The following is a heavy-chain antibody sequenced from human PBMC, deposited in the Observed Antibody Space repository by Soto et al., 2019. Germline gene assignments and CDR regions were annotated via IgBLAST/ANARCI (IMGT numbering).Heavy chain of an antibody. V-gene: IGHV3-23*01. CDR1: GFTFSSYA. D-gene: IGHD1-26*01. CDR2: ISGSGGST. J-gene: IGHJ4*02. Sequence: PGGSLRLSCAASGFTFSSYAMSWVRQAPGKGLEWVSAISGSGGSTYYADSVKGRFTISRDNSKNTLYLQMNSLRAEDTAVYYCAKFSRWSGSYHVWMKDFDYWGQGTLVTVSS. CDR3: AKFSRWSGSYHVWMKDFDY.